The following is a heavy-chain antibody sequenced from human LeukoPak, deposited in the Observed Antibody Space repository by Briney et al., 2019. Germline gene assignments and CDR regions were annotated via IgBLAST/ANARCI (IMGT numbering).Heavy chain of an antibody. J-gene: IGHJ4*02. CDR2: IIPIFGTA. CDR1: GGTFSSYA. V-gene: IGHV1-69*13. D-gene: IGHD3-10*01. CDR3: ARDQGHGSGSYPYYFDY. Sequence: SVKVSCKASGGTFSSYAIGWVRQAPGQGLEWMGGIIPIFGTANYAQKFQGRVTITADESTSTAYMELSSLRSEDTAVYYCARDQGHGSGSYPYYFDYWGQGTLVTVSS.